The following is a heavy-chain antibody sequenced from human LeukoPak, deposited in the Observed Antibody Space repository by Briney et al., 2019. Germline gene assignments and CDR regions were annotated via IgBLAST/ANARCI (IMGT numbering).Heavy chain of an antibody. CDR3: ARGLWFGDENPPYFDY. J-gene: IGHJ4*02. Sequence: SETLSLTCSVSGDSLGIYKWSWIRQPPGKGLEWIAHISSSGSAIYNPSLMSRVSMSVDTSKNQFSLKLSSVTAADTALYYCARGLWFGDENPPYFDYWGQGTLVTVSS. CDR1: GDSLGIYK. D-gene: IGHD3-10*01. V-gene: IGHV4-4*09. CDR2: ISSSGSA.